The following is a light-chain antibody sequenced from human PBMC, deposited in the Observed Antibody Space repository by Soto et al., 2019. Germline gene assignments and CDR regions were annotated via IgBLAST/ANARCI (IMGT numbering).Light chain of an antibody. Sequence: DIQMTQSPSTLSASVGDRVTITCRASQSISSWLAWYQQKPGKAPKLLIYKASSLQGGVPSRFSGSGSGTEFTLTSSSLQPDDFATYYCQQYNTNSGTFGQGTKVEIK. CDR2: KAS. CDR1: QSISSW. J-gene: IGKJ1*01. V-gene: IGKV1-5*03. CDR3: QQYNTNSGT.